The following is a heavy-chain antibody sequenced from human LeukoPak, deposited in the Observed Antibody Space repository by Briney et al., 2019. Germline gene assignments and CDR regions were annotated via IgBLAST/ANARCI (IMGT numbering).Heavy chain of an antibody. CDR3: ARDLRAVAAAGMLL. J-gene: IGHJ4*02. V-gene: IGHV1-2*06. Sequence: GASVKVSCKASGYTFTDYYMHWVRQAPGQGLEWMGRINPNSGGTNYAQKFQGRVTMTRDTSISTAYMELSRLRSDDTAVYYCARDLRAVAAAGMLLWGQGTLVTVSS. D-gene: IGHD6-13*01. CDR2: INPNSGGT. CDR1: GYTFTDYY.